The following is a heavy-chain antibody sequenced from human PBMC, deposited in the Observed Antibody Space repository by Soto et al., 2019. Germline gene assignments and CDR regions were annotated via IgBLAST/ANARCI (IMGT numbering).Heavy chain of an antibody. V-gene: IGHV1-69*06. Sequence: QVQVVQSGAEVKRPGSSVNVSCKASGGYFNNRQTLNSYPISWVRQAPGQGLEWMGGIIPLFGTTNYAQRFQGRVTITADKSTSTAYLELNNATSDDTAVYYCAKSWGGAIYYYYYAMDVWGQGNTVTVSS. CDR1: GGYFNNRQTLNSYP. J-gene: IGHJ6*02. CDR3: AKSWGGAIYYYYYAMDV. CDR2: IIPLFGTT. D-gene: IGHD3-16*01.